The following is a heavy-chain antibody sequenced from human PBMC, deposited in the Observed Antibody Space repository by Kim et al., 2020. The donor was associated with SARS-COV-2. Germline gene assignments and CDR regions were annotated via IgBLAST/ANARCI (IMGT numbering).Heavy chain of an antibody. CDR3: ARAVTAGYYMAV. CDR2: IYPADSDT. V-gene: IGHV5-51*01. J-gene: IGHJ6*03. CDR1: GYSFPTHW. Sequence: GESLKISCKTSGYSFPTHWIAWVRQMPGKGLEWMGIIYPADSDTKYSPSFHGQATISADKSISTAYLQWSSLKASDTAMYYCARAVTAGYYMAVWGIGTT. D-gene: IGHD2-21*02.